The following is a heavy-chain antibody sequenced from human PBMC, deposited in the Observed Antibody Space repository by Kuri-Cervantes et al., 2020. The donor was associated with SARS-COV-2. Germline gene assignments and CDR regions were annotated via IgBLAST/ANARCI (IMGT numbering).Heavy chain of an antibody. CDR2: IIPIFGTA. CDR1: GGTFSSYA. V-gene: IGHV1-69*06. Sequence: SVTVSCKASGGTFSSYAISWVRQAPGQGLEWMGGIIPIFGTAIYAQKFQGRVTMTEDTSTDTAYMELSSLRSEDTAVYYCATDQRYYDSSGYYFGGAFDIWGQGTMVTVSS. D-gene: IGHD3-22*01. J-gene: IGHJ3*02. CDR3: ATDQRYYDSSGYYFGGAFDI.